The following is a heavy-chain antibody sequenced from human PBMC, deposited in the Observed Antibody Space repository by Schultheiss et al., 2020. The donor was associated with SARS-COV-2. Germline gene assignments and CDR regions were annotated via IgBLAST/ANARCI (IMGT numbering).Heavy chain of an antibody. Sequence: ASVKVSCKASGYTFTSYDINWVRQATGQGLEWMGWMNPNSGNTGYAQKFQGRVTMTRNTSISTAYMELSSLRSEDTAVYYCARDYFGQQLTTGDYYGMDVWGQGTTVTVSS. V-gene: IGHV1-8*01. D-gene: IGHD6-13*01. CDR2: MNPNSGNT. J-gene: IGHJ6*02. CDR3: ARDYFGQQLTTGDYYGMDV. CDR1: GYTFTSYD.